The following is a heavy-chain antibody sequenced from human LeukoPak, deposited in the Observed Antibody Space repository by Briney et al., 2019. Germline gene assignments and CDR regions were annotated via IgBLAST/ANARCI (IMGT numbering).Heavy chain of an antibody. D-gene: IGHD3-22*01. CDR2: ISAYNGNT. Sequence: ASVKVSCKASGYTFTSYGISWVRQAPGQGLEWMGWISAYNGNTNYAQKLQGRVTMTTDTSTSTAYMELRSLRSDDTAVYYCARDYYYDSSGFFDYLGQGTLVTVSS. CDR3: ARDYYYDSSGFFDY. J-gene: IGHJ4*02. V-gene: IGHV1-18*01. CDR1: GYTFTSYG.